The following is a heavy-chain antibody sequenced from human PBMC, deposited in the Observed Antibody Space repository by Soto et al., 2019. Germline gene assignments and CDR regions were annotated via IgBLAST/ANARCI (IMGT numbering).Heavy chain of an antibody. CDR2: SNAGNGNT. V-gene: IGHV1-3*01. CDR3: ARDLSSGWYYFDY. D-gene: IGHD6-19*01. J-gene: IGHJ4*02. Sequence: QVQLVQSGAEVKKPGASVKVSCKASGYTFTSYAMHWVRQAPGQRLEWMGWSNAGNGNTKYSQKFQGRVTITRDTSASTAYLELSSLRSEDTDVYYCARDLSSGWYYFDYWGQGTLVTVSS. CDR1: GYTFTSYA.